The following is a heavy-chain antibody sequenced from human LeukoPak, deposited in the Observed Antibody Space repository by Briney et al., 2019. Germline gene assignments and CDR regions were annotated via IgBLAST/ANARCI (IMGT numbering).Heavy chain of an antibody. V-gene: IGHV1-8*01. D-gene: IGHD6-13*01. J-gene: IGHJ4*02. CDR2: MNPNSGNT. CDR1: GYSFTSHD. CDR3: ASALKRGSAGTLIDH. Sequence: ASVKVSCKASGYSFTSHDVNWVRQATGQGLEWMGWMNPNSGNTGYAQKFQDRVTMTRNTSISTAYLELSSLGSEDTAMYYCASALKRGSAGTLIDHWGQGTLVTVSS.